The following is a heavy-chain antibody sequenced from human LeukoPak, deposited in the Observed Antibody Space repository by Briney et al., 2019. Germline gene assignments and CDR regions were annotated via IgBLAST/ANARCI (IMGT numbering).Heavy chain of an antibody. J-gene: IGHJ4*02. V-gene: IGHV1-24*01. CDR2: FTPEHGET. Sequence: ASVKVSCKVSGYSLSELSVHWVRQAPGIGLEWMGGFTPEHGETTYAQNFHGRVTMTEDTSTGTAYMELSSLRSDDTAMYYCATGDYGGIYFDFWGRGTLVTVSP. CDR3: ATGDYGGIYFDF. CDR1: GYSLSELS. D-gene: IGHD4-23*01.